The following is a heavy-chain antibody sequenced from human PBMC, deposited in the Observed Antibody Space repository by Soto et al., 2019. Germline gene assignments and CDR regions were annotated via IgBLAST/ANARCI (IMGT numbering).Heavy chain of an antibody. V-gene: IGHV4-59*08. Sequence: SETLSLTCTVSGASISSYFLNWIRHVPGKGLEWIGFIYYNGNTNQNPSLKSRVIISVDTSKNQFSLRLNSVTAADTGIYYCATSMGGLVSHFDQWGPGTQVTVSS. CDR1: GASISSYF. D-gene: IGHD5-18*01. CDR2: IYYNGNT. CDR3: ATSMGGLVSHFDQ. J-gene: IGHJ4*02.